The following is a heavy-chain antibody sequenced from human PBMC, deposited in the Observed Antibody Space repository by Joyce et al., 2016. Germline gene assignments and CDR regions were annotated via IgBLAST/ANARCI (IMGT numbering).Heavy chain of an antibody. D-gene: IGHD2-2*01. CDR2: IFSGGTT. Sequence: EVQLVETGGGLIQPGGSLRLSCAASGFTVSGNYMGWVRQAPGKGLEGVSGIFSGGTTHYADSAEGRFTISRDNPKNTLYLQMNTVRAEDSAIYYCARVVSDTRCWYHFDYWGQGTLVTVSS. CDR3: ARVVSDTRCWYHFDY. V-gene: IGHV3-53*02. CDR1: GFTVSGNY. J-gene: IGHJ4*02.